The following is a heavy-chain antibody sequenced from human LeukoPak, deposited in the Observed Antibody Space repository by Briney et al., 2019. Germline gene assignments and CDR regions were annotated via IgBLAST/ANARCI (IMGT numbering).Heavy chain of an antibody. V-gene: IGHV3-21*01. CDR2: MSSTSSYM. CDR1: GFSFSDYS. Sequence: GGSLRLSCAASGFSFSDYSMNWVRQAPGKGLEWVSSMSSTSSYMYYADSVKGRFTISRDNVKSLLYLQMNNLRAEDTAVYYCARGEYYYDSSDYYWDWGQGTLVTVS. CDR3: ARGEYYYDSSDYYWD. J-gene: IGHJ4*02. D-gene: IGHD3-22*01.